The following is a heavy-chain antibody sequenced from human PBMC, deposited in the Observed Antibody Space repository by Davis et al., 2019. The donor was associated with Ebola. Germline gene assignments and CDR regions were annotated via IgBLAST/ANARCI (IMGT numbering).Heavy chain of an antibody. CDR2: ITSKSTGGRI. Sequence: LSLTCAVSGFIYSDTYMSWVRQAPGKGLEWVGRITSKSTGGRIDYPTPVKDRFTISGDASKNTIYLQMDSLKTEDTAVYYCTTSMVPGGFDYWGQGTLVTVSS. V-gene: IGHV3-15*01. CDR3: TTSMVPGGFDY. D-gene: IGHD2-8*01. J-gene: IGHJ4*02. CDR1: GFIYSDTY.